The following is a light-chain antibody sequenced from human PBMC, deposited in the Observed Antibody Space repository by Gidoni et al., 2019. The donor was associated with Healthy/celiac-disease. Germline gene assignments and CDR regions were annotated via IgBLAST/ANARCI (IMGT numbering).Light chain of an antibody. Sequence: EIVLTQSPATLSVSTGERATLSCRASQSVSSYLAWYQQKPGQAPRLLIYDASNRATGIPARFSGSGSGTDFTPTTSSREPEDFAVYYCQQRSNWPLFTFGQGTRLEIK. CDR3: QQRSNWPLFT. J-gene: IGKJ5*01. CDR2: DAS. V-gene: IGKV3-11*01. CDR1: QSVSSY.